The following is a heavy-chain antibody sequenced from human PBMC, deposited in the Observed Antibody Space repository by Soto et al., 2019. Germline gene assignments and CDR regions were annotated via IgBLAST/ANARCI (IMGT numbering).Heavy chain of an antibody. CDR3: ASDERLRVPVGGYYSYGMDL. D-gene: IGHD2-2*01. V-gene: IGHV4-61*01. CDR1: GGSISRGSFY. CDR2: VYYSGTT. J-gene: IGHJ6*02. Sequence: SETLSLTCTVSGGSISRGSFYWSWIRQPPGKGLEWFGYVYYSGTTDYSPSLKSRVAISLDTSKNQFSLKLSAVTAADTAVYYCASDERLRVPVGGYYSYGMDLWGQGTRVTVSS.